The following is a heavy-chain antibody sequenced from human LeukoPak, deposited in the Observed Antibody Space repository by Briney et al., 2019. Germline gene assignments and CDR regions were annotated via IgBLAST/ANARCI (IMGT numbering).Heavy chain of an antibody. CDR1: GFTFSSYS. CDR3: ARSGDHYYDSSGWYYFDY. J-gene: IGHJ4*02. Sequence: TGGSLRLSCAASGFTFSSYSMNWVRQAPGKGLEWVSSISSSSSYIYYADSVKGRFTISRDNAKNSLYLQMNSLRAEDTAVYYCARSGDHYYDSSGWYYFDYWGQGTLVTVSS. D-gene: IGHD3-22*01. V-gene: IGHV3-21*01. CDR2: ISSSSSYI.